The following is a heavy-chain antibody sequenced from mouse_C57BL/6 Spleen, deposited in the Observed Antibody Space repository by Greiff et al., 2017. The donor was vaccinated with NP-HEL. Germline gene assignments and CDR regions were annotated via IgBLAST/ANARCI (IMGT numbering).Heavy chain of an antibody. V-gene: IGHV5-9*04. CDR2: ISGGGGNT. CDR3: ARFGCDERRFAY. J-gene: IGHJ3*01. CDR1: GFPFRSYT. D-gene: IGHD2-2*01. Sequence: VKLMEYGRGLVKPGGSLKLSCAASGFPFRSYTFSWVRQTPEKMWEWVATISGGGGNTYYPDSVKGRFTISTDKAMSTLYMQMSSLRDEDTAVYYCARFGCDERRFAYWGQGTLVTVSA.